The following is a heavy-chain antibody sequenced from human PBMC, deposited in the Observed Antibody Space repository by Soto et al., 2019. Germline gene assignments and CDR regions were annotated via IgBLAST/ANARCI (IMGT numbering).Heavy chain of an antibody. D-gene: IGHD6-19*01. CDR2: IDSSGER. V-gene: IGHV2-26*01. Sequence: QVTLKESGPVLVKPTETLTLRCTVSGLSITDSEMGVSWIRQPPGQPLEWLAHIDSSGERAYRTFLKSRLAISTDTSQSQIVLTKTNMDPADTPTYYCARRHLAVAVSPWFDPWGQGLPVPVSS. J-gene: IGHJ5*02. CDR1: GLSITDSEMG. CDR3: ARRHLAVAVSPWFDP.